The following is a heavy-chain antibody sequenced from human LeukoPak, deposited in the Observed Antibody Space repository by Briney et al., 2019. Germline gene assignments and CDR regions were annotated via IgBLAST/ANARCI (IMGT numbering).Heavy chain of an antibody. CDR2: IYSGGST. V-gene: IGHV3-53*01. J-gene: IGHJ4*02. D-gene: IGHD3-10*01. CDR3: ASIRYYGSQTDY. CDR1: GFTVSSNY. Sequence: GGSLRLSCAASGFTVSSNYMSWVRQAPGKGLEWVSVIYSGGSTYYADSVKGRFTISRDNSKNTLYLQMNSLRAEDTAVYYCASIRYYGSQTDYWGQGTLVTVSS.